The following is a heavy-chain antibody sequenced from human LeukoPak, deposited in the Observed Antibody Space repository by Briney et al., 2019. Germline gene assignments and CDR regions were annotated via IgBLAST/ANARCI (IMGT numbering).Heavy chain of an antibody. V-gene: IGHV3-74*01. J-gene: IGHJ4*02. D-gene: IGHD2-15*01. CDR1: GSTFSSYW. CDR3: ASPPLERCGGRSCYPYFDY. Sequence: GGSLRLSCAASGSTFSSYWMYWVRQAPGKGLVWVSGINGDGSTTNYADSVKGRFTISRDNAKNTLVLQMNSLRAEDTAVYYCASPPLERCGGRSCYPYFDYWGQGTLVTVSS. CDR2: INGDGSTT.